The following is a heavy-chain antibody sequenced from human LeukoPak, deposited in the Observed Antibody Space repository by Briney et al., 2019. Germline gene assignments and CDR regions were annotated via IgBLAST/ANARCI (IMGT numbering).Heavy chain of an antibody. CDR2: IYYSGSS. J-gene: IGHJ5*02. CDR3: ARVPPDYNILSGYYRTWFDP. CDR1: GGSMSSGTYY. Sequence: PSETLSLTCSVSGGSMSSGTYYWGWIRQPPGKGLEWIGSIYYSGSSYYNPSLKSRVTISIDTSKNQFSLKLNSVTAADTAVYYCARVPPDYNILSGYYRTWFDPWGQGTLITVSS. D-gene: IGHD3-9*01. V-gene: IGHV4-39*07.